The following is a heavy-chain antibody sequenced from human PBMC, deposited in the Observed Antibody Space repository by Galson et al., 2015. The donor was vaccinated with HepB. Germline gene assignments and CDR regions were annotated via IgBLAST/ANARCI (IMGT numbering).Heavy chain of an antibody. D-gene: IGHD3-16*01. J-gene: IGHJ4*02. CDR2: IKSKTDGGTT. CDR3: TTEHYDYVWVNYFDY. Sequence: SLRLSCAASGFTFSNAWMSWVRQAPGKGLEWVGRIKSKTDGGTTDYAAPVKGRFTISRDDSKNTLYLQMNSLKTEDTAVYYCTTEHYDYVWVNYFDYWGQGTLVTVSS. CDR1: GFTFSNAW. V-gene: IGHV3-15*01.